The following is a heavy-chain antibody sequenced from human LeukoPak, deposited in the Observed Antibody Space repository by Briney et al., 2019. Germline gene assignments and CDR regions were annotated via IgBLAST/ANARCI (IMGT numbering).Heavy chain of an antibody. J-gene: IGHJ2*01. Sequence: ASVTVSFKSSGYTFTSYYMHWLRQAPGQGLEWMGIIHPSGGSTNYAQEFQGRVTMTRDTSTSTVYMELNSLRSEDTAVYYCARTQDYSIYWYFDLWGRGTLVTVSS. CDR1: GYTFTSYY. CDR3: ARTQDYSIYWYFDL. D-gene: IGHD4-11*01. CDR2: IHPSGGST. V-gene: IGHV1-46*01.